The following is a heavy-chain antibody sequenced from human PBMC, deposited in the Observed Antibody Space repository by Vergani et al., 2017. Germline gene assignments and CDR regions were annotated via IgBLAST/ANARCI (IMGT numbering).Heavy chain of an antibody. J-gene: IGHJ3*02. CDR1: GFTFNRSV. CDR2: IVVGSGNT. D-gene: IGHD4-17*01. CDR3: AAAYGDYRRVDAFDI. Sequence: QMQLVQSGPEVKKPGTSVKVSCKASGFTFNRSVVQWVRQARGQRLEWIGWIVVGSGNTNYAQKFQERVTITRDMSTSTAYMELSSLRSEETAVYYCAAAYGDYRRVDAFDIWGQGTMVTVSS. V-gene: IGHV1-58*01.